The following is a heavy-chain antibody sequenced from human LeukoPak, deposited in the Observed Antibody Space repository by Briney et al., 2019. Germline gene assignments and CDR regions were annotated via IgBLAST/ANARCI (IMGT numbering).Heavy chain of an antibody. V-gene: IGHV1-24*01. CDR1: GDTLTELS. Sequence: ASVKVSCKVSGDTLTELSMHWVRQAPGKGLEWMGGFEPEDGQTMYAQKFQDRLTMTEDTSTDTAYMELSSLRSEDTAVYYCATRAVYLGDDDAFDIWGQGTMVTVSS. D-gene: IGHD3-16*01. CDR3: ATRAVYLGDDDAFDI. J-gene: IGHJ3*02. CDR2: FEPEDGQT.